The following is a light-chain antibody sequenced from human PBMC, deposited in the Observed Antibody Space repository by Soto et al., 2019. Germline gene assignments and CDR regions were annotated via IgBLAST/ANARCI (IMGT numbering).Light chain of an antibody. CDR2: GAS. Sequence: QSPVHPAVFSGGRTNHHCRVSQSVGNNLAWYQQKPGQAPRLLIYGASTRATGIPARFSGSGSGTEFTLTISSLQSGDFAVYYCQQYNNWPPITFGQGTRLENK. CDR3: QQYNNWPPIT. V-gene: IGKV3-15*01. CDR1: QSVGNN. J-gene: IGKJ5*01.